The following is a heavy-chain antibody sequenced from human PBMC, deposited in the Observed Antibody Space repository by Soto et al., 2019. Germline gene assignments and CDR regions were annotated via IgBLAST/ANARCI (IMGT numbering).Heavy chain of an antibody. Sequence: QVQLQQWGAGLLKPSETLSLTCAVYGGSFSGYYWSWIRQPPGKGLEWIGEINHSGSTNYNPSLKSRVTISVDTSKTQFSLKLSSVTAADTAVYYCARAKYQLLLLRTNWFDPWGQGTLVTVSS. CDR1: GGSFSGYY. CDR2: INHSGST. J-gene: IGHJ5*02. D-gene: IGHD2-2*01. CDR3: ARAKYQLLLLRTNWFDP. V-gene: IGHV4-34*01.